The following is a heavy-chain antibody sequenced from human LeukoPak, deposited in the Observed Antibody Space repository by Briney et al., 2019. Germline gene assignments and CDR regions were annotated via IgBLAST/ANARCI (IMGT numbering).Heavy chain of an antibody. CDR2: INAGNGNT. V-gene: IGHV1-3*03. J-gene: IGHJ3*02. CDR3: ARGGRGYSYGGPRDDAFDI. Sequence: ASVTVSCKASGYTFTSYYMHWVRQAPGQRLEWMGWINAGNGNTKYSQEFQGRVTITRDTSASTAYMELSSLRSEDMAVYYCARGGRGYSYGGPRDDAFDIWGQGTMVTVSS. CDR1: GYTFTSYY. D-gene: IGHD5-18*01.